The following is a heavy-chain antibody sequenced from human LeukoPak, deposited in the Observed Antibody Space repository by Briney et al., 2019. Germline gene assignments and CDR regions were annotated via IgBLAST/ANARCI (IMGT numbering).Heavy chain of an antibody. CDR3: ARDSQVVVAATPGYWYFDL. D-gene: IGHD2-15*01. CDR1: GFTFSSDS. Sequence: GGSLRLSCAASGFTFSSDSMNWVRQAPGKGLEWVSSISSSSSYIYYADSVKGRFTISRDNAKNSLYLQMNSLRAEDTAVYYCARDSQVVVAATPGYWYFDLWGRGTLVTVSS. CDR2: ISSSSSYI. J-gene: IGHJ2*01. V-gene: IGHV3-21*01.